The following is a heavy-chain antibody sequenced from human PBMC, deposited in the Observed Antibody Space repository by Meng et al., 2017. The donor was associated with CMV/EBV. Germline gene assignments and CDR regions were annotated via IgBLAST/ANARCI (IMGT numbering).Heavy chain of an antibody. CDR3: ARGRGSWYFVDY. CDR2: INHSGST. J-gene: IGHJ4*02. Sequence: VQLQQGGAGRLKPSETLSLPCACYGGSFSGYYWSWIRQPPGKGLEWIGEINHSGSTNYNPSLKSRVTISVDTSKNQFSLKLSSVTAADTAVYYCARGRGSWYFVDYWGQGTLVTVSS. V-gene: IGHV4-34*01. D-gene: IGHD6-13*01. CDR1: GGSFSGYY.